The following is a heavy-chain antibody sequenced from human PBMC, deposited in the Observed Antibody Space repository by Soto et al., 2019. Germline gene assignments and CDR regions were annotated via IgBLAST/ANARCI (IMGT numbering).Heavy chain of an antibody. CDR2: INGDASST. Sequence: LRLSCDASGFSLRDYWMHWVRQAPGEGLVWVSCINGDASSTTYADSVKGRFTISRDDAKNTVYLQMTSLRAEDTAVYFCARDRSYAMEVWGQGTRVTVSS. J-gene: IGHJ6*02. CDR3: ARDRSYAMEV. V-gene: IGHV3-74*01. CDR1: GFSLRDYW.